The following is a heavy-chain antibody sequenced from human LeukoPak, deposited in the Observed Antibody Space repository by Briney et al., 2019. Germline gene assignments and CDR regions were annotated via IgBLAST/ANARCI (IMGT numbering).Heavy chain of an antibody. Sequence: GGSLRLSCAASGFTFSSFAMHWVRQAPGKGLEYVSVISSNGGSTYYANSVKGRLTISRDNAESSVYLQVNSLRVEDTAVYYCVRGDKRDYWGQGTLVTVSS. CDR3: VRGDKRDY. CDR1: GFTFSSFA. J-gene: IGHJ4*02. CDR2: ISSNGGST. V-gene: IGHV3-64*01. D-gene: IGHD5-24*01.